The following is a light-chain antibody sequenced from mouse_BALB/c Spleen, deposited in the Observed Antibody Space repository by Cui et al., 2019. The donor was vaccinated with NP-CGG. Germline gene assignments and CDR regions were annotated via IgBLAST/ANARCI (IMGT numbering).Light chain of an antibody. CDR1: TGAVTTSNY. CDR2: GTN. CDR3: ALWYSNHWV. V-gene: IGLV1*01. J-gene: IGLJ1*01. Sequence: QAVVTQDSALTTSSGETVTLTCRSSTGAVTTSNYANWVQEKPDHLFTGLIGGTNNRVPGVPARFSGSLIGDKAALTITGAQTEDEAIYFCALWYSNHWVFGGGTKLTVL.